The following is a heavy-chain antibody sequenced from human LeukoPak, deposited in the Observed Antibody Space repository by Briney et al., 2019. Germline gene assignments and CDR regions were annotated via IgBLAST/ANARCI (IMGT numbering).Heavy chain of an antibody. CDR2: IKANSGDT. J-gene: IGHJ4*02. V-gene: IGHV1-2*02. CDR3: ARGTTQYSISAIDS. Sequence: ASVKVSCKASGYTFTDYYMHWVRQAPGQGLECMGWIKANSGDTNYAQKFQGRVTMTRDTSISTAYMELSRLRSDDTAVYFCARGTTQYSISAIDSWGQGSLDTVS. D-gene: IGHD6-13*01. CDR1: GYTFTDYY.